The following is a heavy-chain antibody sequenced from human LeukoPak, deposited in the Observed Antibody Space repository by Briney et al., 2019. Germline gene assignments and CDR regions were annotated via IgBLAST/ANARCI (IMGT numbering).Heavy chain of an antibody. CDR1: GFTVSSNY. D-gene: IGHD6-19*01. J-gene: IGHJ3*02. CDR2: IYSGGST. CDR3: ARDRVAVAGDDAFDI. V-gene: IGHV3-53*01. Sequence: GGSLRLSCAASGFTVSSNYMSWVRQAPGKGLEWVSVIYSGGSTYYADSVKGRFTISRDNSKSTLYLQMNSLRAEDTAVYYCARDRVAVAGDDAFDIWGQGTMVTVSS.